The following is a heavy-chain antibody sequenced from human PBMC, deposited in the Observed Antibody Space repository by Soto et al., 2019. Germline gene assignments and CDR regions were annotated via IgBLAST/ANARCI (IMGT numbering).Heavy chain of an antibody. D-gene: IGHD3-22*01. Sequence: QVQLVQSGAEVKKPGASVKVSCKASGYTFTGYYMHWVRQAPGQGLEWMGWINPNSGGTNYAQKFQGRVTMTRDTSISTAYMELSRLRSDDTAVYYCARSLTNYYDSSGSGLEGDAFDIWGQGTMVTVSS. CDR3: ARSLTNYYDSSGSGLEGDAFDI. CDR1: GYTFTGYY. V-gene: IGHV1-2*02. J-gene: IGHJ3*02. CDR2: INPNSGGT.